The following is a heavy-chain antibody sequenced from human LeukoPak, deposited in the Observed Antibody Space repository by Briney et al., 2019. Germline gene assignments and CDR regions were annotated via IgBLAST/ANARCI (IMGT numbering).Heavy chain of an antibody. Sequence: ASVKVSCKASGYTFTSYDINWVRQAPGQGLEWMGRINPNSGGTNYAQKFQGRVTMTRDTSISTAYMELSRLRSDDTAVYYCARGMERGLNCGGDCAIDYWGQGTLVTVSS. J-gene: IGHJ4*02. CDR2: INPNSGGT. V-gene: IGHV1-2*06. CDR1: GYTFTSYD. CDR3: ARGMERGLNCGGDCAIDY. D-gene: IGHD2-21*02.